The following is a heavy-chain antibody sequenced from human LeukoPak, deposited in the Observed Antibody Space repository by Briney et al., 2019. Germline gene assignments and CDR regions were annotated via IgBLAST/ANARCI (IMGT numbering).Heavy chain of an antibody. Sequence: GGSLRLSCAASGFTFSSYAMSWLRQAPGKGLEWVSAITGSGGSTYYADSVKGRFTISTDNSKNPLFLQMNTLRAEDTAVYYCAKDRVAVAGTHAFDIWGQGTMVTVSS. D-gene: IGHD6-19*01. V-gene: IGHV3-23*01. CDR1: GFTFSSYA. CDR3: AKDRVAVAGTHAFDI. CDR2: ITGSGGST. J-gene: IGHJ3*02.